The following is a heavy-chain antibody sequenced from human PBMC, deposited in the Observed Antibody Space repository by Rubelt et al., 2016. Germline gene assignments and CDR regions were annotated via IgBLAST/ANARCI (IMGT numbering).Heavy chain of an antibody. CDR3: ARCSSSDCQGFDL. CDR2: IYYSGTT. CDR1: GYSISSTNW. V-gene: IGHV4-28*01. Sequence: QVQLQESGPGLVKPSDTLSLTCAVSGYSISSTNWWGWIRQPPGKGLEWIGYIYYSGTTYYNPSLKSRVTMSLETPKNQFSWILGSVTAVDTAVYYCARCSSSDCQGFDLWGRGTLVTVSS. J-gene: IGHJ2*01. D-gene: IGHD6-19*01.